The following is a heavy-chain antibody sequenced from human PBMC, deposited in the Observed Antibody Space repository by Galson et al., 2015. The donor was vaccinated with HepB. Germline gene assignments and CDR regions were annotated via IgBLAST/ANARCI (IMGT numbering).Heavy chain of an antibody. CDR3: ARVIGCSSTSCHNWFDP. Sequence: SVKVSCKASGYTFTSYGISWVRQAPGQGLEWMGWISAYNGNTNYAQKLQGRVTMTTDTSTSTAYMELRSLRSDDTAVYYCARVIGCSSTSCHNWFDPWGQGTLVTVSS. CDR2: ISAYNGNT. J-gene: IGHJ5*02. V-gene: IGHV1-18*01. CDR1: GYTFTSYG. D-gene: IGHD2-2*01.